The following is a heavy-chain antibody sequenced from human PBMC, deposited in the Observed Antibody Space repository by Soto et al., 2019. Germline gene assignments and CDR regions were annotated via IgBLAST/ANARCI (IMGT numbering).Heavy chain of an antibody. Sequence: PETLSLTCSVFGDSIRSAHYFWGWVRQPPGKGLEWIGRINHSGSTYYNPSLRSRVTISVDTSKNQFSLKLSSVTAADTAVYYCARTKVDSGYDHIDYWGQGTLVTVSS. V-gene: IGHV4-39*07. CDR3: ARTKVDSGYDHIDY. CDR1: GDSIRSAHYF. CDR2: INHSGST. D-gene: IGHD5-12*01. J-gene: IGHJ4*02.